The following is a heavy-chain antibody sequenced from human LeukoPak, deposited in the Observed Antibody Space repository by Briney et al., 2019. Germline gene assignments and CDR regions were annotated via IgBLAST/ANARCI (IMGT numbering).Heavy chain of an antibody. CDR1: GFTFSSYW. J-gene: IGHJ3*02. CDR2: IKQDGSEK. Sequence: PGGSLRLSCAASGFTFSSYWMSWVRQAPGKGLEWVANIKQDGSEKYYVDSVKGRFTISRDNAKNSLYLQMNSLRAEDTAVYYCAHIVVVPAAIRDDAFDIWGQGTMVTVSS. CDR3: AHIVVVPAAIRDDAFDI. D-gene: IGHD2-2*02. V-gene: IGHV3-7*01.